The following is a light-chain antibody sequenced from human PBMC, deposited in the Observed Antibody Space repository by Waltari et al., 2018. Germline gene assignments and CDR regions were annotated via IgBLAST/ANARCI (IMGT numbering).Light chain of an antibody. J-gene: IGKJ4*01. V-gene: IGKV1-9*01. CDR1: QGVRSS. CDR2: GSS. CDR3: LQFNSFPLT. Sequence: DIQLTQSPSFLPASVGDRVTNTCRASQGVRSSLAWYQQKPGISPKLLIYGSSTLHSGVPSRFSGSGSGTEFTLTISSLQPEDFATYYCLQFNSFPLTFGGGTKVEIK.